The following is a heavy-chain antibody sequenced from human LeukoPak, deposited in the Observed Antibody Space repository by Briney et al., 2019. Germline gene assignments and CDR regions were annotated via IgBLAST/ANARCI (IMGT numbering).Heavy chain of an antibody. J-gene: IGHJ4*02. Sequence: GGSLRLSCAASGFSFSTHWMHWVRQAPGKGLEWVSAISGSGGSTYYADSVKGRFTISRDNSKNTLYLQMNSLRAEDTAVYYCAKSASGYDYWGQGTLVTVSS. CDR3: AKSASGYDY. CDR1: GFSFSTHW. D-gene: IGHD3-3*01. V-gene: IGHV3-23*01. CDR2: ISGSGGST.